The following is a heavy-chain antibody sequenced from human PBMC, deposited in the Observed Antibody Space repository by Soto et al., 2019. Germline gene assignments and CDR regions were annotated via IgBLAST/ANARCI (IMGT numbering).Heavy chain of an antibody. D-gene: IGHD1-1*01. Sequence: QVQRVESGGGVVQPGRPLRLSCAASGLSISRSPMPWVGKAPGKGLEGGAVIAYDGSNRWYADSAKGRFTISRDNSKNTVYLEMSSLRGEDTAVYYCARDLQAGTDNVNWFAPWGQGTLVTVSS. CDR2: IAYDGSNR. J-gene: IGHJ5*02. V-gene: IGHV3-30*04. CDR3: ARDLQAGTDNVNWFAP. CDR1: GLSISRSP.